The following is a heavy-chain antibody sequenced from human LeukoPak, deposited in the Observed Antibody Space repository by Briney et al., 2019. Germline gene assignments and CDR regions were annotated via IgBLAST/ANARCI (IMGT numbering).Heavy chain of an antibody. V-gene: IGHV1-69*04. CDR1: GGTFSSYT. J-gene: IGHJ6*02. Sequence: SVKVSCKASGGTFSSYTTSWVRQAPGQGLEWMGRIIPILGIANYAQKFQGRVTITADKSTSTAYMELSSLRSEDTAVYYCAREGITMVRGFYYGMDVWGQGTTVTVSS. CDR2: IIPILGIA. CDR3: AREGITMVRGFYYGMDV. D-gene: IGHD3-10*01.